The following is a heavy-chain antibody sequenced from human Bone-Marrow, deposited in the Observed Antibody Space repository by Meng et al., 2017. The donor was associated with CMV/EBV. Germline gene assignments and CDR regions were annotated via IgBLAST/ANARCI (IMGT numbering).Heavy chain of an antibody. V-gene: IGHV3-13*01. Sequence: GESLKISCAASGFTFSSYDMHWVRQATGKGLEWVSAIGTAGDTYYADSVKGRFTISRDNSKNTLYLQMNSLRAEDTAVYYCTTGYCSSTSCYNYYYYYGMDVWGQGTTVTGSS. D-gene: IGHD2-2*02. CDR2: IGTAGDT. CDR1: GFTFSSYD. J-gene: IGHJ6*01. CDR3: TTGYCSSTSCYNYYYYYGMDV.